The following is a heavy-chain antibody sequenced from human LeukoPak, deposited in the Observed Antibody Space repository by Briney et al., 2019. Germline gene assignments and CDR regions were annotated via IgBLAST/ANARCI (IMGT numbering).Heavy chain of an antibody. Sequence: ASVKVSCKASGYTFTGYYMHWVRQAPGQGLEWMGWINPNTGATNYAQKFQGRVTMTRDTSISTAYMELSSLRSDDTAVYYCASTPSNYYDSSGYYYPDYWGQGTLVTVSS. CDR3: ASTPSNYYDSSGYYYPDY. J-gene: IGHJ4*02. V-gene: IGHV1-2*02. D-gene: IGHD3-22*01. CDR2: INPNTGAT. CDR1: GYTFTGYY.